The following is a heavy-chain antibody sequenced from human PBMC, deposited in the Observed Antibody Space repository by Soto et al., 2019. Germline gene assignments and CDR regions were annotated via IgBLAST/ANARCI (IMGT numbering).Heavy chain of an antibody. D-gene: IGHD3-10*01. J-gene: IGHJ6*02. Sequence: VQLVESGGGVVQPGRSLRLSCAASGFTFSSYGMHWVRQAPGKGLEWVAVISYDGSNKYYADSVKGRFTISRDNSKNTLYLQMNSLRAEDTAVYYCAKFMAHYGMDVWGQGTTVTVSS. CDR2: ISYDGSNK. V-gene: IGHV3-30*18. CDR3: AKFMAHYGMDV. CDR1: GFTFSSYG.